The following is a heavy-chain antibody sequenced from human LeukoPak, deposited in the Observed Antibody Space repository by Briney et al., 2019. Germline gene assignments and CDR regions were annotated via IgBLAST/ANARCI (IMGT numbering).Heavy chain of an antibody. V-gene: IGHV4-59*01. CDR2: VYNGGST. CDR1: GGSIRTYH. D-gene: IGHD6-19*01. J-gene: IGHJ5*02. Sequence: SETLSLTCTVSGGSIRTYHWTWFRQPPAKGREGIGHVYNGGSTNYNPSLKSRVTISVDTSKNQFSLILSSVTTADTAVYFCARTSSGWYAVSWGQGTLVTVSS. CDR3: ARTSSGWYAVS.